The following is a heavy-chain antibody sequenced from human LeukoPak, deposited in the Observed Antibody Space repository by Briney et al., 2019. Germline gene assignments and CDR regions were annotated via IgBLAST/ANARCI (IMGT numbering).Heavy chain of an antibody. CDR1: GFTFSSYS. V-gene: IGHV3-21*01. CDR3: ARDRTGTTLYADY. D-gene: IGHD1-7*01. Sequence: GGSLRPSCAASGFTFSSYSMNWVRQAPGKGLEWVSSISSSSSYIYYADSVKGRFTISRDNAKNSLYLQMNSLRAEDTAVYYCARDRTGTTLYADYWGQGTLVTVSS. J-gene: IGHJ4*02. CDR2: ISSSSSYI.